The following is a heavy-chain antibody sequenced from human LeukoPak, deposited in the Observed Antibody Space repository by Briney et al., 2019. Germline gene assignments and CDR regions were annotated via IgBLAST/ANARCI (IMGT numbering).Heavy chain of an antibody. D-gene: IGHD1-26*01. Sequence: PSETLSLTCTVSGYSISSGYFWGWIRQPPGKGLEWIGNFYHSGITYYNPSLKSRVTISVDTSKDQFSLKLSSVTAADTAVYYCASEFVGATAGAFDIWGQGTMVTVSS. CDR3: ASEFVGATAGAFDI. CDR1: GYSISSGYF. CDR2: FYHSGIT. J-gene: IGHJ3*02. V-gene: IGHV4-38-2*02.